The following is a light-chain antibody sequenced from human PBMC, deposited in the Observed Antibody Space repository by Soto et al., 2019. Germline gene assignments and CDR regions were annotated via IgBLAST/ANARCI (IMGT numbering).Light chain of an antibody. J-gene: IGLJ1*01. CDR3: SSYTSSSTPYV. V-gene: IGLV2-14*01. CDR1: SSDVGGYNY. Sequence: QSALTQPASVSGSPGQSLTISCTETSSDVGGYNYVSWYQQHPGKAPKLMIYDVSNRPSGVSNRFSGSKSGNTASLTISGLQAEDEADYYCSSYTSSSTPYVFGTGTKVTVL. CDR2: DVS.